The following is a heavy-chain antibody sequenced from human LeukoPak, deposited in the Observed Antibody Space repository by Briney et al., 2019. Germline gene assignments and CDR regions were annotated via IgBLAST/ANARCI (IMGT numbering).Heavy chain of an antibody. CDR2: ISWNSGSI. Sequence: PGGSLRLSCAASALTFDDYAMHWVRQAPGKGLEWVSGISWNSGSIGYADSVKGRFTISRDNAKNSLYLQMNSLRAEDTALYYCAKDMSSSWYYFDYWGQGTLVTVSS. CDR1: ALTFDDYA. J-gene: IGHJ4*02. CDR3: AKDMSSSWYYFDY. D-gene: IGHD6-13*01. V-gene: IGHV3-9*01.